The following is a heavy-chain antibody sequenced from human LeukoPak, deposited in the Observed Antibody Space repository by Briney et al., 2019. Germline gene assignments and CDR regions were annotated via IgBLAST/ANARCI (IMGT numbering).Heavy chain of an antibody. Sequence: PSVKVSCKVSGYTLTELSMHWVRQAPGKGLEWMGGFDPEDGETIYAQKFQGRVTMTEDTSTDTAYMELSSLRSEDTAVYYCATVRMYYYGSGSSLLDYWGQGTLVTVSS. D-gene: IGHD3-10*01. CDR3: ATVRMYYYGSGSSLLDY. J-gene: IGHJ4*02. V-gene: IGHV1-24*01. CDR1: GYTLTELS. CDR2: FDPEDGET.